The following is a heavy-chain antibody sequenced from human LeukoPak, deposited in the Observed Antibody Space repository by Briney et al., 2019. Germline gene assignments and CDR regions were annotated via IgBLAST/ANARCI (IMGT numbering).Heavy chain of an antibody. CDR1: GFTFTSYA. CDR2: LYSGGTT. Sequence: GGSLRLSCSASGFTFTSYAMSWGRQGPGKGLEWVSLLYSGGTTYYADSVKGRFTVSRDNSRNTLYLQMNSLRAEDTALYYCARGGWDYFDYWGQGTLVTVSS. CDR3: ARGGWDYFDY. V-gene: IGHV3-66*01. D-gene: IGHD3-10*01. J-gene: IGHJ4*02.